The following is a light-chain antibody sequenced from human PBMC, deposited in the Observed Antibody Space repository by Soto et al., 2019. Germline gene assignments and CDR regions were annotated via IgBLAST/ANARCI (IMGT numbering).Light chain of an antibody. CDR3: QQYNNWPRT. J-gene: IGKJ1*01. CDR2: GES. V-gene: IGKV3-15*01. CDR1: QSVSSSY. Sequence: DIVLTQSPGTLSLSPGDSATLSCRDSQSVSSSYLAWYQQKTGQAPRILIYGESTRATGIPARFSGSGSGTELNLTISRLQSEDFAVYYCQQYNNWPRTCGQGTKVDIK.